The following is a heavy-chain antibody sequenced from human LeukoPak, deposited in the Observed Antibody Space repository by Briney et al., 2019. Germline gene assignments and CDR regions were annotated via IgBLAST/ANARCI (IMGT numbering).Heavy chain of an antibody. D-gene: IGHD6-19*01. CDR1: GGSLSGFY. CDR2: INHSGST. CDR3: VRGGEIAVAGIYYYYMDV. V-gene: IGHV4-34*01. Sequence: SDTLSLTCAVYGGSLSGFYWSWIRQPPGKGLEWIGEINHSGSTNYNPSLKSRVTISVDTSKNQFSLKLSSVTAADTAVYFCVRGGEIAVAGIYYYYMDVWGKGTTVTVSS. J-gene: IGHJ6*03.